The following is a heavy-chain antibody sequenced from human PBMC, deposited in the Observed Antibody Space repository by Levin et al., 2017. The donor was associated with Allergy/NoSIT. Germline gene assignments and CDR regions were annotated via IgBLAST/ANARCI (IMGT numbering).Heavy chain of an antibody. CDR1: GFTFSSYS. J-gene: IGHJ6*02. CDR2: ISSSSSTI. Sequence: GESLKISCAASGFTFSSYSMNWVRQAPGKGLEWVSYISSSSSTIYYADSVKGRFTISRDNAKNSLYLQMNSLRDEDTAVYYCARDGLDTAMDDYGMDVWGQGTTVTVSS. V-gene: IGHV3-48*02. D-gene: IGHD5-18*01. CDR3: ARDGLDTAMDDYGMDV.